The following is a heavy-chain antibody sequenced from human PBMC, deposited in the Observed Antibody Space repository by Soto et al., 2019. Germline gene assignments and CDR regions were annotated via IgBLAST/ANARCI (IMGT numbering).Heavy chain of an antibody. V-gene: IGHV3-30*18. CDR2: VSHDGRNT. CDR3: AKGGRQWLVTSDFNY. D-gene: IGHD6-19*01. J-gene: IGHJ4*02. Sequence: GGSLRLSCAASGFTFSVYAMHWVRQAQGKGLEWVAVVSHDGRNTHYADSVKGRFTISRDSSKNTVSLEMTSLRAEDTAVYYCAKGGRQWLVTSDFNYWGQGALVTVSS. CDR1: GFTFSVYA.